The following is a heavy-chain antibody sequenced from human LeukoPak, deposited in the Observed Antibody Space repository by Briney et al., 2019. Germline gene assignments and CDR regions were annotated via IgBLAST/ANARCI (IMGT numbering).Heavy chain of an antibody. D-gene: IGHD3-3*01. V-gene: IGHV1-18*01. CDR2: ISAYNGNT. CDR1: GYTFTSYG. Sequence: GASVKVSCKASGYTFTSYGISWVRQAPGQGLGWMGWISAYNGNTNYAQELQGRVTMTTDTSTSTAYMELRSLRSDDTAVYYCARVRFDFWSGYYPVCIDYWGQGTLVTVSS. J-gene: IGHJ4*02. CDR3: ARVRFDFWSGYYPVCIDY.